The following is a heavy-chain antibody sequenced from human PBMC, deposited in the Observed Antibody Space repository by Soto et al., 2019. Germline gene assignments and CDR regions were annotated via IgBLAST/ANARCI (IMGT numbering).Heavy chain of an antibody. V-gene: IGHV1-69*01. Sequence: QVHLLLQSGAEVKKPGSSVKVSCKASGGTPSNSAISWVRQAPGQGLEWMGGIITVFGLVKYAQNFQGRVTITADESTNTAYMELSSLRPEDTAVYYCAGGRIVVVGSRAYYGMDVWGQGTTVTVSS. CDR3: AGGRIVVVGSRAYYGMDV. J-gene: IGHJ6*02. CDR1: GGTPSNSA. D-gene: IGHD3-22*01. CDR2: IITVFGLV.